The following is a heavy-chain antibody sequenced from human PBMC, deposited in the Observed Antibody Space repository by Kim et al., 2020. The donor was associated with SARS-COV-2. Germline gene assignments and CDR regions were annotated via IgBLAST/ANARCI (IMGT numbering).Heavy chain of an antibody. CDR3: AREVLDDILTGYPLNWFDP. J-gene: IGHJ5*02. V-gene: IGHV1-69*13. CDR1: GGTFSSYA. D-gene: IGHD3-9*01. Sequence: SVKVSCKASGGTFSSYAISWVRQAPGQGLEWMGGIIPIFGTANYAQKFQGRVTITADESTSTAYMELSSLRSEDTAVYYCAREVLDDILTGYPLNWFDPWGQGTLVTVSS. CDR2: IIPIFGTA.